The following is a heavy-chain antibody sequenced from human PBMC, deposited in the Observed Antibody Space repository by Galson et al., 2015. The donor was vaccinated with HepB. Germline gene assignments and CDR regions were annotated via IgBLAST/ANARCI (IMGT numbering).Heavy chain of an antibody. V-gene: IGHV3-49*03. CDR3: TKDIDRGTSAH. D-gene: IGHD1-26*01. CDR1: GFIFGDFA. J-gene: IGHJ4*02. CDR2: ITSKAYGGTP. Sequence: SLRLSCAASGFIFGDFAMSWFRQAPGKGLEWVGFITSKAYGGTPEYATSVRGRFIISRDDSKSIAYLQMNSLKTEDTAVYYCTKDIDRGTSAHWGQGTLVTVSS.